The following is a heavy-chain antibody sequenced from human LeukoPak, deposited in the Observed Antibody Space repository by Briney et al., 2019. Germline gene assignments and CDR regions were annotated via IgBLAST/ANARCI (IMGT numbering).Heavy chain of an antibody. V-gene: IGHV4-61*02. J-gene: IGHJ4*02. D-gene: IGHD3-16*02. CDR3: ARDTITFGGVIAQYYFDY. CDR1: GGSISSGSYY. CDR2: IYTSGRT. Sequence: PSETLSLTCTVSGGSISSGSYYWSWIRQPAGKGLEWIGRIYTSGRTNYNPSLKSRVTISVDTSKNRFSLKLSSVTAADTAVYYCARDTITFGGVIAQYYFDYWGQGTLVTVSS.